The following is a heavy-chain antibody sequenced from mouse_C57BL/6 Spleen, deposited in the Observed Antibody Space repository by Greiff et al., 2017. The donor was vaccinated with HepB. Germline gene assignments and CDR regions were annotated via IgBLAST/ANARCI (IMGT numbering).Heavy chain of an antibody. CDR2: IWTGGGT. V-gene: IGHV2-9-1*01. Sequence: QVQLKESGPGLVAPSQSLSITCTVSGFSLTSYAISWVRQPPGKGLEWLGVIWTGGGTNYNSALKSRLSISKDNSKSQVFLKMNSLQTDDTARYYCDRNEEFQGNYVGWFAYWGQGTLVTVSA. J-gene: IGHJ3*01. CDR1: GFSLTSYA. CDR3: DRNEEFQGNYVGWFAY. D-gene: IGHD2-1*01.